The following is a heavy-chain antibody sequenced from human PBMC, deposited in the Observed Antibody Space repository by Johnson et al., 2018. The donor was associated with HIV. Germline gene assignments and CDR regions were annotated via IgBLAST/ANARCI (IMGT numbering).Heavy chain of an antibody. D-gene: IGHD2-8*02. CDR1: GFTFDDYA. CDR2: INWNSVIT. J-gene: IGHJ3*02. CDR3: ARSPICTGGVCWRSAFDI. Sequence: VQLVESGGGLVQPGRSLRLSCAASGFTFDDYAMHWVRQVPGKGLEWVSGINWNSVITAYADSVRGRFTISRDNAKNSLYLQMNSLRAEDTAVYYCARSPICTGGVCWRSAFDIWGQGTMVTVSS. V-gene: IGHV3-9*01.